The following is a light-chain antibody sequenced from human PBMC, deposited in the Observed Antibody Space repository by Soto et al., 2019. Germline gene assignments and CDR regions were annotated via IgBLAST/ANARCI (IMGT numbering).Light chain of an antibody. Sequence: DIQMTPSPSTLSASVGDRVTITCRASQSISTWLAWYQQKPGKAPTLLIYAASSLPSGVPSRFSGSGSGTDFTLTISSLQPDDFATYYCQQTSSTPQTFGGGTKVDIK. J-gene: IGKJ4*01. CDR1: QSISTW. CDR3: QQTSSTPQT. V-gene: IGKV1-39*01. CDR2: AAS.